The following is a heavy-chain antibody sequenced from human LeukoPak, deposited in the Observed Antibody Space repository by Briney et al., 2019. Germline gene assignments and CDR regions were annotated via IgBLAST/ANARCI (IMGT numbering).Heavy chain of an antibody. V-gene: IGHV3-23*01. J-gene: IGHJ4*02. D-gene: IGHD3-22*01. CDR3: ARDRPNYYGSDGHYYRRDGDY. CDR1: GFAFSIYA. Sequence: GGSLRLSCAASGFAFSIYAMSWVRQAPGKGLQWVSSITSRGESTWYVDSVKGRFTITRDNSENTLYLQMHSLRAEDTAVYYCARDRPNYYGSDGHYYRRDGDYWGRGTLVSVSS. CDR2: ITSRGEST.